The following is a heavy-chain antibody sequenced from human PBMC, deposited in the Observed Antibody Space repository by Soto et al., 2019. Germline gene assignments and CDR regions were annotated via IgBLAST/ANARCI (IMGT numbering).Heavy chain of an antibody. V-gene: IGHV4-31*03. Sequence: QVQLQESGPGLVKPSQTLSLTCTVSGGSISSGGYYWSWIRQHPGKGLEWIGYIYYSGSTYYNPSLKSRVTISVDTSKIQFSLKLSSVTAADTAVYYCARTVRFLEWLYFDYWGQGTLVTVSS. CDR3: ARTVRFLEWLYFDY. D-gene: IGHD3-3*01. J-gene: IGHJ4*02. CDR2: IYYSGST. CDR1: GGSISSGGYY.